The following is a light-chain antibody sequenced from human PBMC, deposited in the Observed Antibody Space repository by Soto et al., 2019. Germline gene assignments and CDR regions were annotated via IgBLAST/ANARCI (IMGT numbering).Light chain of an antibody. V-gene: IGLV2-14*01. Sequence: QSALTQPASVSGSPGQSITISCTGTSSDVGGFLYVSWFQQHPGKAPKLMIYAVSNRPSGISNRFSGSKSGNTASLTISGLQAEDEDEYYCSSYSSSSTLVVFGGGTKLTVL. CDR1: SSDVGGFLY. CDR3: SSYSSSSTLVV. J-gene: IGLJ2*01. CDR2: AVS.